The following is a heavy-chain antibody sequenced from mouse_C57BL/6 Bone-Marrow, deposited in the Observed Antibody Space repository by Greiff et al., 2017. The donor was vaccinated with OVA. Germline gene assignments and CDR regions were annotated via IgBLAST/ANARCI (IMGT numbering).Heavy chain of an antibody. J-gene: IGHJ1*03. V-gene: IGHV2-5*01. Sequence: VMLVESGPGLVQPSQSLSITCTVSGFSLTSYGVHWVRQSPGKGLEWLGVIWRGGSTDYNAAFMSRLSITKDNSKSQVFFKMNSLQADDTAIYYCAKKSYYGSRSYWYFDVWGTGTTVTVSS. CDR2: IWRGGST. CDR1: GFSLTSYG. D-gene: IGHD1-1*01. CDR3: AKKSYYGSRSYWYFDV.